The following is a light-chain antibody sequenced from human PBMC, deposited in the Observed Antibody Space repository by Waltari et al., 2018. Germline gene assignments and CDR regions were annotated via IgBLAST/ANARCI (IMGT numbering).Light chain of an antibody. CDR1: ALPKQY. Sequence: SNELTQPPSVSVSPGQTARITCSGDALPKQYAYWFQHKPGQAPLMLIYKDNERPSGIPERFSAASSGTTVTLTISGVQAEDEADYYCQSAANSVTFDVVFGGGTKLTVL. CDR3: QSAANSVTFDVV. CDR2: KDN. J-gene: IGLJ2*01. V-gene: IGLV3-25*03.